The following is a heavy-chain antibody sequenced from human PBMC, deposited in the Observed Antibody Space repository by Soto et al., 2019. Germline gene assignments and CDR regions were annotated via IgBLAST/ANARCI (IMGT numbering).Heavy chain of an antibody. D-gene: IGHD1-1*01. CDR2: IYYIGTN. V-gene: IGHV4-59*01. CDR1: GGSISNYY. J-gene: IGHJ4*02. Sequence: LSLTCTVSGGSISNYYWSWIRQSPGKGLEWIAYIYYIGTNNYNPSLKSRATISLDTSKNQFSLKLSSVTAADTAVYYCVRGGGGYANRTIDHWGRGPLAT. CDR3: VRGGGGYANRTIDH.